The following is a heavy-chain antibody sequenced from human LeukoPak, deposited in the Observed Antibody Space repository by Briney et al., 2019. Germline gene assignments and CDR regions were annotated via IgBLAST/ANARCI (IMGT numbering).Heavy chain of an antibody. CDR3: ARGGWIQLWLQSSSWLDY. J-gene: IGHJ4*02. V-gene: IGHV3-74*01. D-gene: IGHD5-18*01. CDR1: GFTFSSYW. CDR2: INSDGSST. Sequence: GGSLRLSCAASGFTFSSYWMHWVRQAPGKGLVWVSRINSDGSSTSYADSVKGRFTISRDNAKNTLYLQMNSLRAEDTAVYYCARGGWIQLWLQSSSWLDYWGQGTLVTVSS.